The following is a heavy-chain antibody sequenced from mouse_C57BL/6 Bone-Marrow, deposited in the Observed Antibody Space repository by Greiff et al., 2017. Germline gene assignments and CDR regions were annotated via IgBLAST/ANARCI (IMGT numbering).Heavy chain of an antibody. CDR2: FRNKANGYTT. CDR1: GFTFTDYY. J-gene: IGHJ3*01. V-gene: IGHV7-4*01. CDR3: VKAVRVSWFAY. Sequence: EVQRVESGGGLVQPGASLRLSCAASGFTFTDYYMSWVRQPPGKAPAWLALFRNKANGYTTEYTASVKGRFTISRDNSHNILYLQMNTLRAEDSATYYCVKAVRVSWFAYWGQGTLVTVSA.